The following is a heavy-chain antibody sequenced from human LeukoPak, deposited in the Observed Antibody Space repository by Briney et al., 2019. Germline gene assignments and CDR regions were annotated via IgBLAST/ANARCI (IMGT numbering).Heavy chain of an antibody. J-gene: IGHJ4*02. CDR3: AKDAPLYSSSWACFDY. CDR1: GFTFSSYA. CDR2: ISGSGGST. V-gene: IGHV3-23*01. Sequence: QPGRSLRLSCAASGFTFSSYAMSWVRQAPGKGLEWVSAISGSGGSTYYADSVKGRFTISRDNSKNTLYLQMNSLRAEDTAVYYCAKDAPLYSSSWACFDYWGQGTLVTVSS. D-gene: IGHD6-13*01.